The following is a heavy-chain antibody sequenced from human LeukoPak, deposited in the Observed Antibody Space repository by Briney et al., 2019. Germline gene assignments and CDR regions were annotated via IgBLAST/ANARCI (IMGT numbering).Heavy chain of an antibody. CDR1: GGSFSSYY. Sequence: SETLSLSCAVYGGSFSSYYWSWIRQPPGKGLEWIGEINHSGSTNYNSSLKSRVTISVDTSKNQFSLKLSSLTAADTAVYYCASEGDIGVAYWGQGTLVTVSS. J-gene: IGHJ4*02. V-gene: IGHV4-34*01. D-gene: IGHD2-21*01. CDR2: INHSGST. CDR3: ASEGDIGVAY.